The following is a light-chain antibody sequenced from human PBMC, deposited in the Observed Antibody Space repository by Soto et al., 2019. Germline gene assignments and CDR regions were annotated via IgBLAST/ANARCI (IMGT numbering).Light chain of an antibody. CDR3: QQYVSIPLT. J-gene: IGKJ4*01. CDR2: GAS. CDR1: QSVSSSY. Sequence: EIVLTQSPGTLFLSPGERATLSCRASQSVSSSYLAWYQQKPGQAPRLLIYGASSRATGIPDRFSGSGSGTDFTLTISRLEPEDFAVYYCQQYVSIPLTFGGGTKVDIK. V-gene: IGKV3-20*01.